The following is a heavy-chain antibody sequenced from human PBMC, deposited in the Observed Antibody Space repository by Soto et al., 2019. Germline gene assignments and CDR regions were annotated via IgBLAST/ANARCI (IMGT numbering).Heavy chain of an antibody. CDR3: ARAIKRWEVHYYFDY. CDR2: IVVISNTA. J-gene: IGHJ4*02. D-gene: IGHD1-26*01. Sequence: QVVLLQSGAEVKRPGSSVRVSCKVSGSTFNNFAFSWVRQAPGHGPEWMGGIVVISNTADYSRRFQDRVTITADTSTSTLYMELGGLTFEDTAVYYCARAIKRWEVHYYFDYWGQGPLVTVSS. V-gene: IGHV1-69*06. CDR1: GSTFNNFA.